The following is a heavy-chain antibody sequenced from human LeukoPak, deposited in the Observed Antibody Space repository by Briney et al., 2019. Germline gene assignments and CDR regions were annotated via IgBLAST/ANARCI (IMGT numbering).Heavy chain of an antibody. CDR3: ARDQGSTSRGIGY. D-gene: IGHD2-2*01. V-gene: IGHV3-74*01. Sequence: PGGSLRLSCAASGFTFSSYWMHWVRQAPGKGLVWVSRIYSDGNTTNYADSVKGRFTISRDNAKNTLYLQMNSLRAEDTAVYYCARDQGSTSRGIGYWGQGTLVTVS. CDR2: IYSDGNTT. CDR1: GFTFSSYW. J-gene: IGHJ4*02.